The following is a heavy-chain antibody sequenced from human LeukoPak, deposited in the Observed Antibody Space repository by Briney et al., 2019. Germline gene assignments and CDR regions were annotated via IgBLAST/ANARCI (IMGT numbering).Heavy chain of an antibody. CDR2: INDTGST. D-gene: IGHD3-3*01. CDR1: GESFSGYY. Sequence: SETLSLTCAVYGESFSGYYWSWIRQPPGKGLKWIGEINDTGSTNYNPSLKSRVTISVDTSKNQFSLKLSSVTAADTAVYYCARKYAPRITIFGVVTSPFDYWGQGTLVTVSS. J-gene: IGHJ4*02. CDR3: ARKYAPRITIFGVVTSPFDY. V-gene: IGHV4-34*01.